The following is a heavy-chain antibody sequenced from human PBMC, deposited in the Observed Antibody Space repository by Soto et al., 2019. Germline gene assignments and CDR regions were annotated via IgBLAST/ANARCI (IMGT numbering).Heavy chain of an antibody. CDR1: GGSISGHY. CDR2: MYYSGST. J-gene: IGHJ6*03. D-gene: IGHD3-16*01. Sequence: QVQLQESGPGLVKPSETLSLSCSVSGGSISGHYWSWVRQTPGRGLEWIGCMYYSGSTNYNPSLKSRVTSAVDPSKNHFSLRLTSVTAADTAVYYWASCPSYDLIWNYSYMDVWGKGTTVTVSS. V-gene: IGHV4-59*08. CDR3: ASCPSYDLIWNYSYMDV.